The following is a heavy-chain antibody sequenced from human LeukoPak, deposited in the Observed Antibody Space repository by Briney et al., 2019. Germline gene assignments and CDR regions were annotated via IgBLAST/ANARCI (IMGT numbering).Heavy chain of an antibody. D-gene: IGHD4-17*01. V-gene: IGHV4-34*01. CDR1: GGSFSGYY. CDR3: ARASSPNYGDYVYYHYYYMDV. J-gene: IGHJ6*03. CDR2: INHSGST. Sequence: SETLSLTCAVYGGSFSGYYWSWIRQPPGKGLEWIGEINHSGSTNYNPSLKSRVTISVDTSNNQFSLKLSTVTAADTAVYYCARASSPNYGDYVYYHYYYMDVWGKGTTVTVSS.